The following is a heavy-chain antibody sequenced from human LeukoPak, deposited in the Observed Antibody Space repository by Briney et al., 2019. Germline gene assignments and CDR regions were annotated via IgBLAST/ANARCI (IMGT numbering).Heavy chain of an antibody. CDR2: IHSSGTP. CDR1: GGSLSGYY. J-gene: IGHJ4*02. D-gene: IGHD2-2*01. Sequence: AATLSLTCAVSGGSLSGYYWSWIRPPAGKGLEWIGRIHSSGTPHHNPSLESRVTMSVDTSKNQFSLRLAYVTDADTAVYYCAKLRTAATFLVSWGQGTLVTVSS. V-gene: IGHV4-4*07. CDR3: AKLRTAATFLVS.